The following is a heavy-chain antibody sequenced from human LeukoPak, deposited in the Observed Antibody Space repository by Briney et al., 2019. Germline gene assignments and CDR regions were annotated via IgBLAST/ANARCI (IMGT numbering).Heavy chain of an antibody. V-gene: IGHV1-18*01. CDR1: GYTFTSYG. D-gene: IGHD4-17*01. CDR3: ARDRQAVTTCGVI. CDR2: ISAYNGNT. Sequence: VASVTVSCKASGYTFTSYGISWVRQAPGQGLEWMGWISAYNGNTNYAQKLQGRVTMTTDTSTSTAYMELRSLRSDDTAVYYCARDRQAVTTCGVIWGQGTMVTVSS. J-gene: IGHJ3*02.